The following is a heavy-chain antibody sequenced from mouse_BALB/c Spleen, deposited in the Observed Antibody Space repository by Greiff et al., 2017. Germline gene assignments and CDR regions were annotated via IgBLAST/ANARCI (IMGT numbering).Heavy chain of an antibody. Sequence: LQQPGAELVKPGASVKMSCKASGYTFTSYNMHWVKQTPGQGLEWIGAIYPGNGDTSYNQKFKGKATLTADKSSSTAYMQLSSLTSEDSAVYYCASSYYGSPWFAYWGQGTLVTVSA. CDR3: ASSYYGSPWFAY. V-gene: IGHV1-12*01. J-gene: IGHJ3*01. CDR1: GYTFTSYN. D-gene: IGHD1-1*01. CDR2: IYPGNGDT.